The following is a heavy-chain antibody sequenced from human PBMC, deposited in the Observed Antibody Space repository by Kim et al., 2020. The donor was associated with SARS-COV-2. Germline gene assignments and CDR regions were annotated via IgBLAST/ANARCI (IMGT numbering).Heavy chain of an antibody. J-gene: IGHJ3*02. V-gene: IGHV3-48*03. CDR2: ISATDSTI. CDR3: ARENYYDTTDAFDI. D-gene: IGHD3-22*01. CDR1: GFTFSRYE. Sequence: GGSLRLSCAASGFTFSRYEMNWVRQAPGKGLEWVSYISATDSTIYYADSVKGRFTISRDNAKNSLYLQMNSLRAEDTAVYYCARENYYDTTDAFDIWGQGTLVTVSS.